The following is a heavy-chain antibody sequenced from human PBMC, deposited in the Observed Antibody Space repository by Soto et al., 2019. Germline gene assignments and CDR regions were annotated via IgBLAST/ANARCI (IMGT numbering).Heavy chain of an antibody. CDR2: ISGSGGST. CDR3: AKDDSSSWLGGFDP. Sequence: GGSLRLSCAASGFTFSSYAMSWVRQAPGKVLEWVSAISGSGGSTYYADSVKGRFTISRDNSKNTLYLQMNSLRAEDTAVYYCAKDDSSSWLGGFDPWGQGTLVNVSS. J-gene: IGHJ5*02. V-gene: IGHV3-23*01. D-gene: IGHD6-13*01. CDR1: GFTFSSYA.